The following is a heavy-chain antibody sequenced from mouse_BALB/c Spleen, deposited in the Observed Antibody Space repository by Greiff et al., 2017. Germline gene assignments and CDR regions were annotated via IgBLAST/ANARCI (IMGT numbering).Heavy chain of an antibody. CDR1: GYTFTSYW. D-gene: IGHD1-1*01. V-gene: IGHV1-7*01. Sequence: QVQLKESGAELAKPGASVKMSCKASGYTFTSYWMHWVKQRPGQGLEWIGYINPSTGYTEYNQKFKDKATLTADKSSSTAYMQLSSLTSEDSAVYYCARSGYGSSYYFDYWGQGTTLTVSS. J-gene: IGHJ2*01. CDR2: INPSTGYT. CDR3: ARSGYGSSYYFDY.